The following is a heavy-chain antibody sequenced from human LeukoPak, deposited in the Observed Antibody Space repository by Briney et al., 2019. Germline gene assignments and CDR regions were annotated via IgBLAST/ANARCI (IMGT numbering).Heavy chain of an antibody. Sequence: GGSLRLSCAASRCTFSNSAMSWVRQAPGKGLEWVSVISDSGGFTYYADSVQGRFTISRDNSKNTLSLQMNSLRAEDTAVYYCATRPCTSCHFDYWGQGTLVTVSS. J-gene: IGHJ4*02. D-gene: IGHD2-2*01. CDR2: ISDSGGFT. V-gene: IGHV3-23*01. CDR1: RCTFSNSA. CDR3: ATRPCTSCHFDY.